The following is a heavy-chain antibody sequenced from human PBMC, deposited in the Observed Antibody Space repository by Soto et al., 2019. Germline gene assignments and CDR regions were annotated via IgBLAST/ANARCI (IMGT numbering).Heavy chain of an antibody. CDR2: IIPIFGTA. V-gene: IGHV1-69*13. CDR1: GGTFSSYA. CDR3: ARVCFDSSGYCSYHSWFIS. D-gene: IGHD3-22*01. J-gene: IGHJ5*01. Sequence: GASVKVSCKASGGTFSSYAISWVRQAPGQGLEWMGGIIPIFGTANYAQKFQGRVTITADESTSTAYMELSSLRSEDTAVYYCARVCFDSSGYCSYHSWFISCGQGPLGTVST.